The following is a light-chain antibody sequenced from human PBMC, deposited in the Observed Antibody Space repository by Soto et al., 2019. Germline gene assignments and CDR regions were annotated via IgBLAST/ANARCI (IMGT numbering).Light chain of an antibody. CDR2: DAS. Sequence: EFVLTQSPGTLSLSPGEIATLSFSASQTVINNYLAWYQQKPGQAPRLLIYDASSRATGIPDRFSGGGSGTDFTLTISSLQPEDFAVYYCQQYGSSLWTFGQGTKVDIK. J-gene: IGKJ1*01. CDR1: QTVINNY. V-gene: IGKV3-20*01. CDR3: QQYGSSLWT.